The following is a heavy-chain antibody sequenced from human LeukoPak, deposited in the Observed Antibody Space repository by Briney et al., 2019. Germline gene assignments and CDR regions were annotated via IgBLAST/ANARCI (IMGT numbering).Heavy chain of an antibody. J-gene: IGHJ4*02. CDR2: ISGSGGST. D-gene: IGHD3-22*01. Sequence: GGSLRLSCAASGFTFSSYAMSWVRQAPGKGPEWVSAISGSGGSTYYADSVKGRFTISRDNSKNTLYLQMNSLRAEDTAVYYCAKDRYFDSSGYYGFEYWGQGTLVTVSS. V-gene: IGHV3-23*01. CDR1: GFTFSSYA. CDR3: AKDRYFDSSGYYGFEY.